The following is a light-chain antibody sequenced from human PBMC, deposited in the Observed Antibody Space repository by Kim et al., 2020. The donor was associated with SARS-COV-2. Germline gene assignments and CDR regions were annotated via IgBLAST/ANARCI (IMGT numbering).Light chain of an antibody. CDR1: SSNIGNNY. Sequence: QSVLTQPPSVSAAPGQKVTISCSGSSSNIGNNYVSWYQHLPGTAPKLLIYDNDKRPSGIPDRFSGSKSGTSATLGITGLQTGDEADYYCGTWDDSLSVVFGGGTQLTVL. V-gene: IGLV1-51*01. CDR2: DND. J-gene: IGLJ2*01. CDR3: GTWDDSLSVV.